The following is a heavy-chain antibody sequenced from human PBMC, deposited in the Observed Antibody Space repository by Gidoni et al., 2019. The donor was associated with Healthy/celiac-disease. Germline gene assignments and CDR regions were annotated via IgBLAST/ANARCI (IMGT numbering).Heavy chain of an antibody. Sequence: EVQLVESGGGLVQPGRSLRLSCAASGFTFDDYAMHWVRQAPGKGLEWVSGISWKSGSIGYADSVKGRFTISRDNAKNSLYLQMNSLRAEDTALYYCAKDPGPHYYGSGSYYFDYWGQGTLVTVSS. CDR2: ISWKSGSI. CDR1: GFTFDDYA. V-gene: IGHV3-9*01. CDR3: AKDPGPHYYGSGSYYFDY. J-gene: IGHJ4*02. D-gene: IGHD3-10*01.